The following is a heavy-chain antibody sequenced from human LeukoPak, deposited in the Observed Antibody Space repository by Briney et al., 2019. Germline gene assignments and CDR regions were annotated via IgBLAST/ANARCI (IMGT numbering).Heavy chain of an antibody. Sequence: GRSLRLSCAASGFTFSSYGVHWVRQAPGKGLEWVAVISYDGSNKYYADSVKGRFTISRDNSKNTLYLQMNSLRAEDTAVYYCAKDLFPYCSGGSCYVLDYWGQGTLVTVSS. CDR2: ISYDGSNK. CDR1: GFTFSSYG. V-gene: IGHV3-30*18. D-gene: IGHD2-15*01. J-gene: IGHJ4*02. CDR3: AKDLFPYCSGGSCYVLDY.